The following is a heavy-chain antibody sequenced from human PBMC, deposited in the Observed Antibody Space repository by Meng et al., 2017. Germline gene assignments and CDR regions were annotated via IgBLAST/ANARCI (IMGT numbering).Heavy chain of an antibody. D-gene: IGHD3-3*01. CDR2: IKSKTDGGTT. V-gene: IGHV3-15*01. J-gene: IGHJ6*02. CDR1: GFTVSSNE. CDR3: TTIQAGYDFWSGTYYYYGMDV. Sequence: GGSLRLSCAASGFTVSSNEMSWVRQAPGKGLEWVGRIKSKTDGGTTDYAAPVKGRFTISRDDSKNTLYLQMNSLKTEDTAVYYCTTIQAGYDFWSGTYYYYGMDVWGQGTTVTVSS.